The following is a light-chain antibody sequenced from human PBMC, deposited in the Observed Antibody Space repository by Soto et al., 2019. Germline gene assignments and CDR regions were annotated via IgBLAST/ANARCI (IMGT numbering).Light chain of an antibody. V-gene: IGKV1-39*01. Sequence: DIQGTQSPSSLSASVGDRVTITCRASQNIFTYLNWYQQRPGKAPNLLIYATSNLQSGVPSRFSGSGSGTDFTLTISSLHHEDFATYYCQQYNSWPTWTFRQGATVDIX. CDR1: QNIFTY. CDR2: ATS. J-gene: IGKJ1*01. CDR3: QQYNSWPTWT.